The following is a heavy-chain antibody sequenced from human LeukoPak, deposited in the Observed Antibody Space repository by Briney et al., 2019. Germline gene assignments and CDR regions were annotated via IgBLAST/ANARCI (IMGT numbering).Heavy chain of an antibody. Sequence: ASVTVSCKASGFTFINYYMHWVRQAPAQGLEWLGIINLSGGSTHYPQKFQDRVTMTRDTSTSTVYMELSSLRSEDTAVYYCARDLDYGEKSEDYWGQGTLVTVSS. CDR1: GFTFINYY. CDR3: ARDLDYGEKSEDY. D-gene: IGHD4/OR15-4a*01. J-gene: IGHJ4*02. V-gene: IGHV1-46*01. CDR2: INLSGGST.